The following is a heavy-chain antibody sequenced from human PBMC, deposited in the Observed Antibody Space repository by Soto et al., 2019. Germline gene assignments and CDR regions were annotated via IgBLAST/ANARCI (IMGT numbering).Heavy chain of an antibody. CDR3: AKGRDMLTGYYYYYGMDV. J-gene: IGHJ6*02. V-gene: IGHV3-30*18. D-gene: IGHD3-9*01. Sequence: GGSLRLSCAASGFTFSSYGMHWVRQAPGKGLEWVAVISYDGSNKYYADSVKGRFTISRDNSKNTLYLQMNSLRAEDTAVYYCAKGRDMLTGYYYYYGMDVWGQVTTVTVSS. CDR1: GFTFSSYG. CDR2: ISYDGSNK.